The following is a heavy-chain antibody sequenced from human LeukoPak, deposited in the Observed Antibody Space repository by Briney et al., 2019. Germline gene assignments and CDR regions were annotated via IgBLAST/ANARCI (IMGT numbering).Heavy chain of an antibody. CDR1: GFTFSGYG. V-gene: IGHV3-30*03. Sequence: GGSLRLSCAASGFTFSGYGMHWVRQAPGGGLEWVALISNDGTNKYYVDSVKGRFTISRDNSRNTLFLQMNSLRSEDTAVYYCAALSGPDSYFFDSWGQGTLVAVSS. CDR3: AALSGPDSYFFDS. CDR2: ISNDGTNK. D-gene: IGHD2-21*01. J-gene: IGHJ4*02.